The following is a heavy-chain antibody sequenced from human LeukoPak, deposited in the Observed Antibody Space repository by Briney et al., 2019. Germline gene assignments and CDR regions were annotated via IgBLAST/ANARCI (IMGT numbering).Heavy chain of an antibody. V-gene: IGHV3-30*07. CDR1: GFTFSSYA. J-gene: IGHJ4*02. D-gene: IGHD1-1*01. CDR2: IPYDGSNK. CDR3: ARDRLEGGETFDS. Sequence: GGSLRLSCAASGFTFSSYAMHWVRQAPGKGLEWVAVIPYDGSNKYYADSVKGRFSISRDNAENSLFLQTNSLRPEDTAVYFCARDRLEGGETFDSWGQGTLVTVSS.